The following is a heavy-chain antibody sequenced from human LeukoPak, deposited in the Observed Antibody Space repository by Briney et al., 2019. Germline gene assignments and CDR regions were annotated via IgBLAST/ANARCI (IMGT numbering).Heavy chain of an antibody. J-gene: IGHJ5*02. CDR3: ARRRDARITMVRGVIISTSGFDP. V-gene: IGHV4-34*01. CDR2: INHSGST. CDR1: GDSINSDDYY. Sequence: PSETLSLTCTVSGDSINSDDYYWSWIRQPPGKGLEWIGEINHSGSTNYNPSLKSRVTISVDTSKNQFSLKLSSVTAADTAVYYCARRRDARITMVRGVIISTSGFDPWGQGTLVTVSS. D-gene: IGHD3-10*01.